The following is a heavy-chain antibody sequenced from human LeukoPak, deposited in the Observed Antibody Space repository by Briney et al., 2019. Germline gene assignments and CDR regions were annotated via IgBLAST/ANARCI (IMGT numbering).Heavy chain of an antibody. Sequence: SVTVSCKASGGTFSSYLITWVRQAPGQGLEWLGGIHSSFATAKYSQHFQGRVTITADKSTTTAFLELSSLTSEDTAVYYCARDRALGGADWGQGTLVTVSS. D-gene: IGHD1-26*01. CDR2: IHSSFATA. CDR3: ARDRALGGAD. CDR1: GGTFSSYL. J-gene: IGHJ4*02. V-gene: IGHV1-69*06.